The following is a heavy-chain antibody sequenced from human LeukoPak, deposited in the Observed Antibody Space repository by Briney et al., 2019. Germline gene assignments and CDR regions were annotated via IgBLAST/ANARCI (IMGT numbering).Heavy chain of an antibody. CDR1: GFTLSSYG. V-gene: IGHV3-30*02. D-gene: IGHD3-10*01. CDR3: AKAPVRGVISHLDY. Sequence: GGSLRLSCAASGFTLSSYGMHWARQAPGKGLEWVAFIRYDGSNKYYADSVKGRFTISRDNSENTLWLQMTSLRAEDTAVYYCAKAPVRGVISHLDYWGQGTLVTVSS. J-gene: IGHJ4*02. CDR2: IRYDGSNK.